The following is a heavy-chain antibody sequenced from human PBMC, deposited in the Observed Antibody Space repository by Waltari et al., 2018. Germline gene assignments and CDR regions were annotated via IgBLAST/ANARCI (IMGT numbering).Heavy chain of an antibody. J-gene: IGHJ4*02. CDR3: AKDSGIFTMIVVAPTLGFDY. CDR2: ISGSGGST. V-gene: IGHV3-23*01. CDR1: GFTFSSYA. D-gene: IGHD3-22*01. Sequence: EVQLLESGGGLVQPGGSLRLSCAASGFTFSSYAMSWVRQAPGKGLEWVSAISGSGGSTYDADSVKGRFTISRDNSKNTLYLQMNSLRAEDTAVYYCAKDSGIFTMIVVAPTLGFDYWGQGTLVTVSS.